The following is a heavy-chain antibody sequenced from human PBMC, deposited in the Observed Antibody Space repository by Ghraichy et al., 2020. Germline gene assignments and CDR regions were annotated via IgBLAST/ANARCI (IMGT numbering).Heavy chain of an antibody. CDR1: GGSISSSSYY. J-gene: IGHJ4*02. Sequence: SQTLSLTCTVSGGSISSSSYYWGWIRQPPGKGLEWIGSIYYSGSTYYNPSLKSRVTISVDTSKNQFSLKLSSVTAADTAVYYCARQINYGSGSPGMWMWGQGTLVTVSS. D-gene: IGHD3-10*01. V-gene: IGHV4-39*01. CDR2: IYYSGST. CDR3: ARQINYGSGSPGMWM.